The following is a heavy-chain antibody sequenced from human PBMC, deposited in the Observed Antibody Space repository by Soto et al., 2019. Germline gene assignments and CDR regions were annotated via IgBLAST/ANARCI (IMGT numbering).Heavy chain of an antibody. CDR1: GGSISGYD. V-gene: IGHV4-34*01. J-gene: IGHJ4*02. Sequence: QVQPQQWDARLLKPSETLSLSCAVYGGSISGYDWSWIRQTPGKGLEWIGEINHSGSTNYNPSLQIRVTISVDMSNNQFSLNLNSVTVADTAVYFCARARVGFNYWGQGTLVTFSS. CDR2: INHSGST. CDR3: ARARVGFNY.